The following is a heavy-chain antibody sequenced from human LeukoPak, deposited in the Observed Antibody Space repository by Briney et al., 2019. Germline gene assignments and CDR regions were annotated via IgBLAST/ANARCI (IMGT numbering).Heavy chain of an antibody. V-gene: IGHV3-30*02. CDR2: IRYDGSNK. D-gene: IGHD5-18*01. J-gene: IGHJ5*02. Sequence: PGGSLRLSCAASGFTFSSYGMHWVRQAPGKGLEWVAFIRYDGSNKDYADSVKGRFTISRDNSKNTLYLQMNSLRAEDTAVYYCAGGYSYAGAPWGQGTLVTVSS. CDR3: AGGYSYAGAP. CDR1: GFTFSSYG.